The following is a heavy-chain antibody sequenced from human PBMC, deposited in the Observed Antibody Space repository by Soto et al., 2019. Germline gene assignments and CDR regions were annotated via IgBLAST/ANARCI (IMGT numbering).Heavy chain of an antibody. CDR3: ARGYCSSIGCSHYFDY. Sequence: SVKVSCKASGYTFTGNYMHWVRQAPVQGLEWMALINPTTGDTKYAQKFQGRATVTWDTSISTAYMDLSRLRSEDTAIYYCARGYCSSIGCSHYFDYWGQGTLVTVSS. CDR2: INPTTGDT. D-gene: IGHD2-2*01. V-gene: IGHV1-2*02. J-gene: IGHJ4*02. CDR1: GYTFTGNY.